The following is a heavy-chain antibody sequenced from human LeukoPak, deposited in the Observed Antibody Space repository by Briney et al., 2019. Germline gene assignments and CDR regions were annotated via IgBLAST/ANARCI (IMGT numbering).Heavy chain of an antibody. CDR3: VRGPETYFYYSGSSSDFDY. V-gene: IGHV3-33*01. CDR1: GFTFDNFG. Sequence: PGGSLRLSCAASGFTFDNFGMHWVRQAPGRGLEWVALMSYDGSSKYYADSVKGRFTISRDDSKDTLFLEMNSLRGDDTAVYYCVRGPETYFYYSGSSSDFDYWGQGTPVTISS. CDR2: MSYDGSSK. D-gene: IGHD3-10*01. J-gene: IGHJ4*02.